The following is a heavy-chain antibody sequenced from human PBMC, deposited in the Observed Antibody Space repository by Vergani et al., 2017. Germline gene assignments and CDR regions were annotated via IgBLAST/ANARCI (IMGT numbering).Heavy chain of an antibody. D-gene: IGHD1-7*01. CDR2: FDPEDGET. V-gene: IGHV1-24*01. CDR3: ATALFGNLWNYGHY. J-gene: IGHJ4*02. Sequence: QVQLVQSGAEVKKPGASVKVSCKASGYTFTGYYMHWVRQAPGKGLEWMGGFDPEDGETIYAQKFQGRVTMTEDTSTDTAYMELSSLRSEDTAVYYCATALFGNLWNYGHYWGQGTLVTVSS. CDR1: GYTFTGYY.